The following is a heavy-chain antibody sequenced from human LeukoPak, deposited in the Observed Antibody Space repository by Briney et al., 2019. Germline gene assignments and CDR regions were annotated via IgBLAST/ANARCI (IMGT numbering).Heavy chain of an antibody. CDR3: ARGGWIQSLDY. J-gene: IGHJ4*02. Sequence: PSETLSLTCAVYGGSFSGYYWSWIRQPPGKGLEWIGEINHSGSTNYNPSLKSRVTISVDTSKNQFSLKLSSVTAADTAVYYCARGGWIQSLDYWGQGTLVTVSS. V-gene: IGHV4-34*01. CDR1: GGSFSGYY. CDR2: INHSGST. D-gene: IGHD5-18*01.